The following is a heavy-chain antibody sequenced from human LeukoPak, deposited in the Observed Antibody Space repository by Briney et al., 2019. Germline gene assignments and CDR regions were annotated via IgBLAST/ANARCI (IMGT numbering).Heavy chain of an antibody. CDR3: ARGRFLDAFDI. D-gene: IGHD3-3*01. CDR2: IYYSGST. J-gene: IGHJ3*02. CDR1: GGSISSYY. V-gene: IGHV4-59*01. Sequence: SETLSLTCTVSGGSISSYYWRWIRQPPGKGLESIGNIYYSGSTKYKDSLESRIIITVDTTKNQFSLQLSSVTAADSAVYYCARGRFLDAFDIWGQGTMVTVSS.